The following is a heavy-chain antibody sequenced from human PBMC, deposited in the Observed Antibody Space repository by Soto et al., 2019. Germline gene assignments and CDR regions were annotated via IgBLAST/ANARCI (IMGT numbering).Heavy chain of an antibody. J-gene: IGHJ5*02. V-gene: IGHV3-23*01. CDR3: ARVLGYCSGGSCYWGWFDP. CDR1: GFTFSSYA. Sequence: EVQLFESGGGLVQPGGSLRLSCAASGFTFSSYAMTWVRQAPGKGLEWVSAIGGSGGNTYYADSVKGRLTISRDNSKNTLFLQTNSLSAEDTAVYFCARVLGYCSGGSCYWGWFDPWGQGTMVTVSS. CDR2: IGGSGGNT. D-gene: IGHD2-15*01.